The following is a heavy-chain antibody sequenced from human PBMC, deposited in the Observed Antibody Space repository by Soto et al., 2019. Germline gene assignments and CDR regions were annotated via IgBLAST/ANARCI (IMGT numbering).Heavy chain of an antibody. CDR3: ARTAYYYGSSGYSPDYFDY. J-gene: IGHJ4*02. CDR2: IYYSGST. V-gene: IGHV4-31*03. D-gene: IGHD3-22*01. CDR1: GGSISSGGYY. Sequence: PSETLSLTCTVSGGSISSGGYYWSWIRQHPGKGLEWIGYIYYSGSTYYNPSLKSRVTISVDTSKNQFSLKLSSVTAADTAVYYCARTAYYYGSSGYSPDYFDYWGQGTLVTVSS.